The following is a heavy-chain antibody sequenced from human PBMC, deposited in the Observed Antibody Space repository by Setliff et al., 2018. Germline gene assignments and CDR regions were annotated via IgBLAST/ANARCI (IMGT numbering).Heavy chain of an antibody. D-gene: IGHD6-13*01. V-gene: IGHV3-21*01. CDR1: GFTFSSYS. J-gene: IGHJ1*01. Sequence: GGSLRLSCAASGFTFSSYSMNWVRQAPGKGLEWVSSISSSSSYIYYADSVKGRFTISRDNAKNSLYLQMNSLRAEDTAVYYCARSYSSSWYGFFQHWGQGTLVTVS. CDR2: ISSSSSYI. CDR3: ARSYSSSWYGFFQH.